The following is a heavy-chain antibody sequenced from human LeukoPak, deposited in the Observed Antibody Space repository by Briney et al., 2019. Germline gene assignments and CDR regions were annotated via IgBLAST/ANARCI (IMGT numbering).Heavy chain of an antibody. V-gene: IGHV4-31*03. D-gene: IGHD3-16*01. CDR2: IYYTGIT. Sequence: SETLSLTCTVSGGSISSGSHYYNWIRQHPGKGLEWIGYIYYTGITSYNPSLKSRVTMSVDTSMNQVSLRLNSLTAADTAVYSWAAPSGVIWGRFGAQGFRVTVP. CDR1: GGSISSGSHY. J-gene: IGHJ4*02. CDR3: AAPSGVIWGRF.